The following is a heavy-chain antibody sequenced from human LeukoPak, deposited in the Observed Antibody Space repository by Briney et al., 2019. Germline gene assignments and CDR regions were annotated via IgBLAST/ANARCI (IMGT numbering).Heavy chain of an antibody. CDR1: GGSISSYY. J-gene: IGHJ2*01. CDR2: IYYSGST. D-gene: IGHD3-22*01. CDR3: ARDNYYDSSGHHYWYFDL. Sequence: SETLSLTCTVSGGSISSYYWSWIRQPPGKGLEWIGYIYYSGSTNYNPSLKSRVTISVDTSKNQFSLKLSSVTAADTAVYYCARDNYYDSSGHHYWYFDLWGRGTLVTVSS. V-gene: IGHV4-59*01.